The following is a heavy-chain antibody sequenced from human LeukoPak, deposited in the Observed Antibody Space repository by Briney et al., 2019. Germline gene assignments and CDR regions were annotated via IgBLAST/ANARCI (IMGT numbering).Heavy chain of an antibody. CDR2: ISTYFVNT. CDR1: GYTFTSYG. CDR3: AATRRSGYVIFDY. D-gene: IGHD3-22*01. Sequence: GASVKVSCKTSGYTFTSYGMSWVRQGPGQGLEWMGWISTYFVNTNYAQKFQARVTMTTDPSTSTAYMELRSLRSDDTAVYYCAATRRSGYVIFDYWGQGTLVTVSS. J-gene: IGHJ4*02. V-gene: IGHV1-18*01.